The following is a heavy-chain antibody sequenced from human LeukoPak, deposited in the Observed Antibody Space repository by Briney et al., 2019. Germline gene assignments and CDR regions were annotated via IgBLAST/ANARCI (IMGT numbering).Heavy chain of an antibody. CDR1: GGTFSSYA. CDR3: AREGSSSEPY. CDR2: IIPTFGIA. V-gene: IGHV1-69*04. D-gene: IGHD6-6*01. Sequence: ASVKVSCKASGGTFSSYAISWVRQAPGQGLEWMGRIIPTFGIANYAQKFQGRVTITADKSTSTAYMELSSLRSEDTAVYYCAREGSSSEPYWGQGTLVTVSS. J-gene: IGHJ4*02.